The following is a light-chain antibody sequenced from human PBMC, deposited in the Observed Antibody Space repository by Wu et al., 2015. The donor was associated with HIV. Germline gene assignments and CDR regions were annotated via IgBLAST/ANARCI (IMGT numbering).Light chain of an antibody. CDR1: QSITSNY. Sequence: EIVLTQSPGTLSLSLGERATLSCRASQSITSNYLAWYQQKPGQAPRLLIYGASSRATGIPDRFSGSGSGTEFTLTINNMQSEDFAVYFCQQYYDWPPVTFGGGTRWR. CDR3: QQYYDWPPVT. J-gene: IGKJ4*01. CDR2: GAS. V-gene: IGKV3-20*01.